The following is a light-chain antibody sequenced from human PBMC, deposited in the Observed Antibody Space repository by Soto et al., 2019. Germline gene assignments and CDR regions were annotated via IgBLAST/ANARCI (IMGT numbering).Light chain of an antibody. Sequence: DIQLTQSPSVLSASVGDTVTITCRASQALSNYLAWYQQKPGRAPKLLIYDASNLEAGVPSRFRGSGSGTEFTLTISSLQSEDFAVYYCQQYNNWPRTFGQGTKVDIK. CDR3: QQYNNWPRT. CDR2: DAS. V-gene: IGKV1-9*01. CDR1: QALSNY. J-gene: IGKJ1*01.